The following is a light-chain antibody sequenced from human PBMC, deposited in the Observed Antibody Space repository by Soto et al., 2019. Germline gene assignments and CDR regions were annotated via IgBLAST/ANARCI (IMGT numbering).Light chain of an antibody. Sequence: QSVLTQPASVSGSPGQSITISCTGTSSDIGDYNYVSWYQHHPGKAPKLVIFEVSHRPSGVSDRFSGSKSGNTASLSISGLQVEDEADYYCLSYADTAYVFGTGTQLTVL. CDR1: SSDIGDYNY. CDR2: EVS. CDR3: LSYADTAYV. V-gene: IGLV2-14*01. J-gene: IGLJ1*01.